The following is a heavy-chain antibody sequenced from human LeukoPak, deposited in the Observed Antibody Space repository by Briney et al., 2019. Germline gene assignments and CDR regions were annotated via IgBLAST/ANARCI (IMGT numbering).Heavy chain of an antibody. Sequence: GGSLRLSCTASGFTFSTYWMIWARQAPGKGLESVANINQDGSQIYYAGSVEGRLTISRDNAKDSLFLQMNSLRAEDTALYYCASSSYSSSSFWGQGTLVTVSS. V-gene: IGHV3-7*01. CDR1: GFTFSTYW. CDR2: INQDGSQI. CDR3: ASSSYSSSSF. J-gene: IGHJ4*02. D-gene: IGHD6-6*01.